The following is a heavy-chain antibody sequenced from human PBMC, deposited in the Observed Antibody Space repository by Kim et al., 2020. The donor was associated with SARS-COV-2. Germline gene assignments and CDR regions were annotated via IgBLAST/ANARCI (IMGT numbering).Heavy chain of an antibody. V-gene: IGHV4-59*01. CDR3: ARVPSRWLHAFDI. Sequence: SETLSLTCTVSGGSISSYYWSWIRQPPGKGLEWIGYIYYSGSTNYNPSLKSRVTISVDTSKNQFSLKLSSVTAADTAVYYCARVPSRWLHAFDIWGQGTMVTVSS. CDR1: GGSISSYY. CDR2: IYYSGST. D-gene: IGHD3-22*01. J-gene: IGHJ3*02.